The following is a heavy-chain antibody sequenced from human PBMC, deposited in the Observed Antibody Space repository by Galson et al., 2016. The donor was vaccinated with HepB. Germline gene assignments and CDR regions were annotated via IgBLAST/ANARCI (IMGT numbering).Heavy chain of an antibody. Sequence: YSWSWIRQTPGKGLEWIGYIYYDGTTSYRPSLRSRVTISMDRSMNHFSLRLATVTAADMGVYYCARAAVGGPEPNWFNPWGQGTLVIVSS. CDR1: YS. V-gene: IGHV4-30-2*01. D-gene: IGHD3-10*01. CDR3: ARAAVGGPEPNWFNP. J-gene: IGHJ5*02. CDR2: IYYDGTT.